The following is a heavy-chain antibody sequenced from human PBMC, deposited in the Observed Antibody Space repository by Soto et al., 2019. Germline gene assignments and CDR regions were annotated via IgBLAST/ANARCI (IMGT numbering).Heavy chain of an antibody. D-gene: IGHD3-10*01. CDR2: IIPILGIA. Sequence: ASVKVSCKASGGTFSSYTLCWVRQAPGQGLEWMGRIIPILGIANYAQKFQGRVTITADKSTSTAYMELSSLRSEDTAVYYCARDYYGSGSYYKSYRGQGTLVTVSS. V-gene: IGHV1-69*04. CDR3: ARDYYGSGSYYKSY. CDR1: GGTFSSYT. J-gene: IGHJ4*02.